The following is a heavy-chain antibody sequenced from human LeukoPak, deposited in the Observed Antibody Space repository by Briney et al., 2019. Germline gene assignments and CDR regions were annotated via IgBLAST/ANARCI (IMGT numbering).Heavy chain of an antibody. D-gene: IGHD6-6*01. J-gene: IGHJ4*02. CDR1: GFTFRGYA. CDR2: ITSGGGNT. V-gene: IGHV3-23*01. Sequence: GGSLRLSCAASGFTFRGYAMSWVRQSPGKGPDWVSAITSGGGNTYHADTVQGRFTISRDNSKNTLYLQMSSLRAEDTAIYYCAKGSSSSRPYYFDYWGQGILVTVSS. CDR3: AKGSSSSRPYYFDY.